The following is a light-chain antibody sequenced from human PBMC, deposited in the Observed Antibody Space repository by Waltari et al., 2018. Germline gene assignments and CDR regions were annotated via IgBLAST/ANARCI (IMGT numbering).Light chain of an antibody. CDR2: VKSDGSH. Sequence: QLVLTQSPSASASLGASVKLTCTLSSGHSSNVIAWLQQQPEKGPRYLMKVKSDGSHSKGDKIPDRFSGSSSGAEHFLTISSLQSEDEADYYCQTGGHGTWVFGGGTKLTVL. CDR1: SGHSSNV. J-gene: IGLJ3*02. CDR3: QTGGHGTWV. V-gene: IGLV4-69*01.